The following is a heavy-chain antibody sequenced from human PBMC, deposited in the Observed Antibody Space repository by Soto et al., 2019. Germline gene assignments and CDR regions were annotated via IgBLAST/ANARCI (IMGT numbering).Heavy chain of an antibody. CDR2: VSHDGRNT. CDR1: GFTFSDYA. Sequence: VQLVESGGGVVQPGRSLRLSCAASGFTFSDYAMHWVRQAPGKGLEWVAVVSHDGRNTHYADSVKGRFTISRDSSKNTISLEMTRLMTEATAVYYCAKGGRQWLVTSDFNYWGHGALVTVSS. J-gene: IGHJ4*01. CDR3: AKGGRQWLVTSDFNY. D-gene: IGHD6-19*01. V-gene: IGHV3-30*18.